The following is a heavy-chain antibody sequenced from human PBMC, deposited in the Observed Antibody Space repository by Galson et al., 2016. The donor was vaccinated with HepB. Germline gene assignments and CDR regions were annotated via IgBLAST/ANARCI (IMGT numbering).Heavy chain of an antibody. J-gene: IGHJ4*02. CDR1: GYTFSNSA. Sequence: SVKVSCKASGYTFSNSAIHWVRQAPGQGLEWLGVINPSDGGTRRSQKFQGRLTMSRDTSTSTVYMALTSLRSEDTAFYYCARLLTLYHSDSTDYYPNLTYFDSWGLGTLVTVSS. V-gene: IGHV1-46*01. CDR3: ARLLTLYHSDSTDYYPNLTYFDS. D-gene: IGHD3-22*01. CDR2: INPSDGGT.